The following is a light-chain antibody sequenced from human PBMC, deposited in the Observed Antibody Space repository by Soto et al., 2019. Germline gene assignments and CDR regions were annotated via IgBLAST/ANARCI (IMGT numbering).Light chain of an antibody. J-gene: IGLJ3*02. Sequence: QSALTQPASVSGSPGQSITISCTGTSSDVGGNKYVSWYQHHPGKAPKLMIYEVSTRPSGVSNRFSGSKSGNTASLTISGLQAEDEADYYCSSYTSSSTPLVFGGGTKLTVL. CDR3: SSYTSSSTPLV. CDR2: EVS. CDR1: SSDVGGNKY. V-gene: IGLV2-14*01.